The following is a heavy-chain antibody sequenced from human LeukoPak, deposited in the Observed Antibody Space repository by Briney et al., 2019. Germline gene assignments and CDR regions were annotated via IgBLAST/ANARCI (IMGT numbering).Heavy chain of an antibody. Sequence: ASVKVSCKASGYTFTSYDINWVRQATGQGLEWMGWMNPNSGNTGYAQKFQGRVTMTRNTSISTAYMELSSLRSEDTAVYYCVRNSILTGYYQYNWFDPWGQGTLVTVSS. CDR2: MNPNSGNT. D-gene: IGHD3-9*01. J-gene: IGHJ5*02. CDR1: GYTFTSYD. V-gene: IGHV1-8*01. CDR3: VRNSILTGYYQYNWFDP.